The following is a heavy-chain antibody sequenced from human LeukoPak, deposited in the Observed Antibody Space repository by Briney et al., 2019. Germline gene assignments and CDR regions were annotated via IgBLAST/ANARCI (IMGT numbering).Heavy chain of an antibody. CDR3: AGGSEAARQRAPPKEGFDP. CDR2: INWKGGSS. J-gene: IGHJ5*02. V-gene: IGHV3-20*04. D-gene: IGHD6-6*01. Sequence: GGSLRLSCAASGFTLDDYGMSWVRPAPGKGLEGVSGINWKGGSSGYAGSVKGRFTISRDNAKNSLYLQMNSLRAEDTAVYYCAGGSEAARQRAPPKEGFDPWAQGTLVTVSS. CDR1: GFTLDDYG.